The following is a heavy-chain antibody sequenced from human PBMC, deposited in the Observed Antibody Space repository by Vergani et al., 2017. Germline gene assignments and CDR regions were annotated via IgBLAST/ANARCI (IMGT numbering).Heavy chain of an antibody. V-gene: IGHV4-39*01. CDR1: GGSISSSSYY. J-gene: IGHJ4*02. CDR3: ARRVGDYFDY. CDR2: IYYSGRT. D-gene: IGHD5/OR15-5a*01. Sequence: QLQLQESGPGLVKPSETLSLTCTVSGGSISSSSYYWGWIRQPPGKGLEWIGSIYYSGRTYYNPSLKSRVTISVDTSKNQFSLKLSSVTAADTAVYYCARRVGDYFDYWGQGTLVTVSS.